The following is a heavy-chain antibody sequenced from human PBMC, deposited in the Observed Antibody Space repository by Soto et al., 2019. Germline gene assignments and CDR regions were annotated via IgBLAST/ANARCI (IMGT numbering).Heavy chain of an antibody. CDR1: GGTFSSYP. CDR3: AMIDYSSGSDY. Sequence: QVHLVQSGAEVKKPGSSVKVSCTASGGTFSSYPLSWVRQAPGQGLEWMGGIIPIFGTTKYAQKNQGRVTIIADESTNSANMELSSLGYEDTAIYYCAMIDYSSGSDYWCQGTLITVSS. V-gene: IGHV1-69*01. CDR2: IIPIFGTT. J-gene: IGHJ4*02. D-gene: IGHD6-19*01.